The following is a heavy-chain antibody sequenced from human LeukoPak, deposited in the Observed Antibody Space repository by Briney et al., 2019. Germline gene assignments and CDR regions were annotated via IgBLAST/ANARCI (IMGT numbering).Heavy chain of an antibody. V-gene: IGHV3-21*01. CDR3: ASRVVTATFDAFDI. CDR2: ITSSSSYI. Sequence: GGSLRLSCAASGITFRSYSMNWVRQAPGKGLEWVSSITSSSSYIYYADSVKGRFTISRDNAKNSLYLQMNSLRAEDTAVYYCASRVVTATFDAFDIWGQGTMVTVSS. CDR1: GITFRSYS. D-gene: IGHD2-21*02. J-gene: IGHJ3*02.